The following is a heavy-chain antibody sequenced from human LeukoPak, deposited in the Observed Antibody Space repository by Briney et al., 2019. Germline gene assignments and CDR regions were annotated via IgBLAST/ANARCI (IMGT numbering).Heavy chain of an antibody. CDR2: INPSGGST. D-gene: IGHD3-22*01. CDR1: GYTFTSYY. J-gene: IGHJ4*02. Sequence: GASVKVSCKASGYTFTSYYMHWVRQAPGQGLEWMGIINPSGGSTSYAQKFQGRVTMTRDTSTSTVYMELSSLRSEDTAVYYCARDRGTMILGDRMTFDYWGQGILVTVSS. CDR3: ARDRGTMILGDRMTFDY. V-gene: IGHV1-46*01.